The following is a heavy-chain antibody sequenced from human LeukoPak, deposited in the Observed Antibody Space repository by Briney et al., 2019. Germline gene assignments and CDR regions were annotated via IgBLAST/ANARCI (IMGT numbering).Heavy chain of an antibody. D-gene: IGHD3-22*01. Sequence: SVKVSCKASGGTFSSYAISWVRQAPGQGLEWMGRIIPILGIANYAQKFQGRVTITADKSTSTAYMELSSLRSEDTAVYYCARVDRGYYETTYAFDIWGQGTMVTVSS. CDR1: GGTFSSYA. CDR3: ARVDRGYYETTYAFDI. J-gene: IGHJ3*02. CDR2: IIPILGIA. V-gene: IGHV1-69*04.